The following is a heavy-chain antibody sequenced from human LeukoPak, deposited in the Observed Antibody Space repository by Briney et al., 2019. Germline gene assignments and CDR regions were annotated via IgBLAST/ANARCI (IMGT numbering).Heavy chain of an antibody. CDR3: ARQTGSGLFILP. D-gene: IGHD3/OR15-3a*01. CDR2: MYHSGST. CDR1: SYSISSANY. J-gene: IGHJ4*02. V-gene: IGHV4-38-2*02. Sequence: SETLSLTCTVSSYSISSANYWGWIRQPPGKGLEWIGSMYHSGSTYYNPSLKSRVTISVDTSKNQFSLKLTSVTAADTAVYYCARQTGSGLFILPGGQGTLVTVSS.